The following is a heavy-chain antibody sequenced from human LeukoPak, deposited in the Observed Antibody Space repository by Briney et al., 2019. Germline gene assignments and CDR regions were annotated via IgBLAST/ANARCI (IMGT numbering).Heavy chain of an antibody. J-gene: IGHJ4*02. Sequence: GGSLRLSCAASGFTVSNNYMTRVRQAPGKGLEWVSVIYSGGSTYYADSVKGRFTISRDNSRNPLYLQMNSLRAEDTAVYYCARGSSGYYYPAAHFDYWGQGTLVTVSS. CDR2: IYSGGST. CDR3: ARGSSGYYYPAAHFDY. D-gene: IGHD3-22*01. V-gene: IGHV3-53*01. CDR1: GFTVSNNY.